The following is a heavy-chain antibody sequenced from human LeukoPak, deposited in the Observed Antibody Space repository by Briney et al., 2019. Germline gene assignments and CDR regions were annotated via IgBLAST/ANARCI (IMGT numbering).Heavy chain of an antibody. Sequence: GGSLRLSCAASGFSVTDAWMNWVRQAPGKGLVWVSRIASDGSSTTYADSVKGRFSISRDNAKNTLYLQMNSLRVEDTAVYYCARGRPHGNDYWGQGTLVTVSS. CDR2: IASDGSST. D-gene: IGHD4-23*01. CDR1: GFSVTDAW. V-gene: IGHV3-74*01. J-gene: IGHJ4*02. CDR3: ARGRPHGNDY.